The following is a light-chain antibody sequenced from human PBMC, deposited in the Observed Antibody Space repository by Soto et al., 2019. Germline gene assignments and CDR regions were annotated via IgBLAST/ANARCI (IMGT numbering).Light chain of an antibody. CDR3: SSYTSSSTFQ. Sequence: QSVLTQPRSVSGSPGQSVTISCTGTSSDVGGYNYVSWYQQHPGKAPKLMIYDVSNRPSGVSNRFSGSKSGNTASLTISGLQAEDEADYYCSSYTSSSTFQFRGGTKVTVL. CDR2: DVS. CDR1: SSDVGGYNY. V-gene: IGLV2-14*01. J-gene: IGLJ3*02.